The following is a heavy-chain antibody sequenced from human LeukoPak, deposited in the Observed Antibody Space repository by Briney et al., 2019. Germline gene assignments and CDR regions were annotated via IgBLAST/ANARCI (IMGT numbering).Heavy chain of an antibody. Sequence: ASVKVSCKASGYTFTRHYMNWVRQAPGLGLEWMGWINPNSGGTNYAQKFQGRVTMTRDTSISTAYMELSRLRSDDTAVYYCAMGFGVADFDYWGQGTLVTVSS. CDR1: GYTFTRHY. D-gene: IGHD3-3*01. CDR3: AMGFGVADFDY. J-gene: IGHJ4*02. CDR2: INPNSGGT. V-gene: IGHV1-2*02.